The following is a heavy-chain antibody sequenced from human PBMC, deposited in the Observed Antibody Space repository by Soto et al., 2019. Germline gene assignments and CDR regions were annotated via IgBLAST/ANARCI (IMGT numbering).Heavy chain of an antibody. D-gene: IGHD4-17*01. V-gene: IGHV1-69*01. J-gene: IGHJ4*02. CDR2: IIPMFGTT. CDR1: GGTVSRFL. Sequence: QVQLMQSGAEVRKPGSSVKVSCKAAGGTVSRFLINWVRQAPGQGLEWMGGIIPMFGTTNYARKFQGRVTITADESTSTAYMELSSLTSEDKAMYYCAKEIGYGDFSATLMDWGQGTLVTVSS. CDR3: AKEIGYGDFSATLMD.